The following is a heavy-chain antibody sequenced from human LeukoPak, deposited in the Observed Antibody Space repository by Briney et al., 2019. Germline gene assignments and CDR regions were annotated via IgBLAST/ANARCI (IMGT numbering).Heavy chain of an antibody. CDR1: GYTFTSYD. J-gene: IGHJ5*02. Sequence: ASVKVSCKASGYTFTSYDINWVRQATGQGLEGMGWMNPNSGNTGYAQKFQGRVTMTRNTSISTAYMELSSLRSEDTAVYYCARGLRKTYYYDSSGPWGQGTLVTVSS. CDR3: ARGLRKTYYYDSSGP. D-gene: IGHD3-22*01. V-gene: IGHV1-8*01. CDR2: MNPNSGNT.